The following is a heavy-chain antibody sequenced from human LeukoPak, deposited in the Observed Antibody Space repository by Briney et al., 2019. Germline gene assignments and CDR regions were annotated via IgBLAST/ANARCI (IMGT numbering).Heavy chain of an antibody. J-gene: IGHJ3*02. CDR3: ARAWWFGEDAFDI. Sequence: GGSLDLSCAASGFTVRSNNISWVPKAPGKGLEGVSVIYSGGSTYYADSVKGRFTISRDNSKNTLYLQMNSLRAEDTAVYYCARAWWFGEDAFDIWGQGTMVTVSS. D-gene: IGHD3-10*01. CDR1: GFTVRSNN. CDR2: IYSGGST. V-gene: IGHV3-53*01.